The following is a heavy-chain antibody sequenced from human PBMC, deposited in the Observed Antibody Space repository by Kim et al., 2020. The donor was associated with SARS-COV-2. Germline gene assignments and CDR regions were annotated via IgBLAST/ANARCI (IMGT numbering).Heavy chain of an antibody. D-gene: IGHD5-12*01. Sequence: SVKGRFTISRDNAKNSLYLQMNSLRAEDTAVYYCARDQPRVGYDTGATFDYWGQGTLVTVSS. J-gene: IGHJ4*02. V-gene: IGHV3-48*03. CDR3: ARDQPRVGYDTGATFDY.